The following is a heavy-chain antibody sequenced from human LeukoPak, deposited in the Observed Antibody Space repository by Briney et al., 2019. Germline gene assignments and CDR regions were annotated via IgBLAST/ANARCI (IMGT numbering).Heavy chain of an antibody. V-gene: IGHV4-34*01. J-gene: IGHJ4*02. CDR3: ARGREVTRDFDY. Sequence: SETLSLTCAVYGGSFSGYYWSWIRQPPGKGLEWIGEINHSGSPNYNPSLKSRVTISVDTSKNQFSLNLSSVTAADTAAYFCARGREVTRDFDYWGQGTLVSVSS. D-gene: IGHD4-23*01. CDR2: INHSGSP. CDR1: GGSFSGYY.